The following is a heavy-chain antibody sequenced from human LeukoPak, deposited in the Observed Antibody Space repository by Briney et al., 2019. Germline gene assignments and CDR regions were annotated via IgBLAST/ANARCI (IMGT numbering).Heavy chain of an antibody. CDR2: ISGSGGST. Sequence: GGSLRLSCAAPGFTFSSSSMSWVRQAPGKGLEWVSGISGSGGSTYYADSVKGRFTISRDNSKNRLYLQMNSLRAEDTAVYYCAKRPRGNYLDPFDYWGQGTLVTVSS. V-gene: IGHV3-23*01. CDR3: AKRPRGNYLDPFDY. CDR1: GFTFSSSS. J-gene: IGHJ4*02. D-gene: IGHD3-10*01.